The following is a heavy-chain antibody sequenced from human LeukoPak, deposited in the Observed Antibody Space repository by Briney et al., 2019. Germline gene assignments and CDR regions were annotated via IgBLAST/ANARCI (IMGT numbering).Heavy chain of an antibody. CDR3: ARATGYYSGLDY. CDR1: GFTFSSYA. D-gene: IGHD3-9*01. V-gene: IGHV3-23*01. J-gene: IGHJ4*02. CDR2: ISSSGGST. Sequence: GGSLRLSCAASGFTFSSYAMSWVRQAPGKGLEWVSTISSSGGSTYYADSVKGRFTISRDNSKNTLYLQMDSLRGEDTAVLYCARATGYYSGLDYWGQGTLVTVSS.